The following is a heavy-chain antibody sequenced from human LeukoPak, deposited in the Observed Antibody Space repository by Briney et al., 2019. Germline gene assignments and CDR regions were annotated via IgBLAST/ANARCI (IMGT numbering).Heavy chain of an antibody. J-gene: IGHJ6*02. CDR1: GFTFGSYY. CDR2: NSDFGSS. CDR3: ARHSGGDGYNYNGMDV. Sequence: GGSLRLSCAASGFTFGSYYINWVRQAPGKGLEWVSSNSDFGSSHHAVSVKGRFTTSRDNAKNSVHLQMNSLRVEDTAIYYCARHSGGDGYNYNGMDVWGQGTMVTVSS. D-gene: IGHD6-19*01. V-gene: IGHV3-21*06.